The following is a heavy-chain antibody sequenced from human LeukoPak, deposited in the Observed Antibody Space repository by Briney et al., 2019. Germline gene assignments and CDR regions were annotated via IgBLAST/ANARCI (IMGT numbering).Heavy chain of an antibody. CDR2: ISGSGGST. CDR3: AKDLGYSYGYSYFDY. CDR1: GFTFSSYA. Sequence: GGSLRLSCAASGFTFSSYAMSWVRQAPGKGLEWVSAISGSGGSTYYADSVKGRFTISRDNSKNTLYLQMNGLRAEDTAVYYCAKDLGYSYGYSYFDYWGQGTLVTVSS. J-gene: IGHJ4*02. V-gene: IGHV3-23*01. D-gene: IGHD5-18*01.